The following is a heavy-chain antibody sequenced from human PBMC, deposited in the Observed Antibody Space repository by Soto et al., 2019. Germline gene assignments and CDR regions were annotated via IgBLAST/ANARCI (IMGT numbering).Heavy chain of an antibody. Sequence: ASVKVSCKASGYTFTGHYIHWVRQAPEQGPEWMGEIGPETGATRYAQKFQGGVTMTRDMSITTVYMELNNLSPDDTAVYYCGRGRSGQIVVFYWGQGTPVTVSS. V-gene: IGHV1-2*02. CDR1: GYTFTGHY. CDR3: GRGRSGQIVVFY. J-gene: IGHJ4*02. CDR2: IGPETGAT. D-gene: IGHD1-26*01.